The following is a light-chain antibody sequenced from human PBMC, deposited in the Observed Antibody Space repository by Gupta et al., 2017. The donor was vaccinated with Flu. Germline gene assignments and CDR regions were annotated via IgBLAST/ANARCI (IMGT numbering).Light chain of an antibody. CDR3: QQNSSSVT. CDR2: VAS. Sequence: PGTLSLSPGDRATLSCRASQSVSNHYLVWYQQDRVQAPRLLIHVASSRANGIPDRFSGSGFARDFTLTSSRRETEDFAVYYWQQNSSSVTFGGGTKVEIK. V-gene: IGKV3-20*01. J-gene: IGKJ4*01. CDR1: QSVSNHY.